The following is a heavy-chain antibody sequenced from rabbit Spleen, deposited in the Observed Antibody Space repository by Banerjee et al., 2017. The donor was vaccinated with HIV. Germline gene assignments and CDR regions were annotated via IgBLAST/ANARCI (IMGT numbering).Heavy chain of an antibody. J-gene: IGHJ4*01. D-gene: IGHD1-1*01. V-gene: IGHV1S47*01. CDR2: IDPVFGAT. CDR3: VRGASSSGYYSL. Sequence: QEQLVESGGGLVQPGGSLKLSCKASGFDLNTYGVSWVRQAPGKGLEWIGYIDPVFGATYYATWVSGRFTISSHNAQSTLYLQLNSLTAADTATYFCVRGASSSGYYSLWGTGTLVTVS. CDR1: GFDLNTYG.